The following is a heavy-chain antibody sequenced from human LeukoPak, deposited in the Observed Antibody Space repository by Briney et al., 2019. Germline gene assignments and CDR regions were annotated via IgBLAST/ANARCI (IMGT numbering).Heavy chain of an antibody. CDR2: IYYSGST. V-gene: IGHV4-39*01. J-gene: IGHJ3*02. CDR3: VRHAGSGTYYAVDI. CDR1: VGSISSSIYY. Sequence: SETLSLTCTVSVGSISSSIYYWGSIRQPPGKGLEWIGSIYYSGSTYYNPSLKSRVTISVDTSKNQFSLRLSSVTAADTAVYYCVRHAGSGTYYAVDIWGQGTMVTVSS. D-gene: IGHD3-10*01.